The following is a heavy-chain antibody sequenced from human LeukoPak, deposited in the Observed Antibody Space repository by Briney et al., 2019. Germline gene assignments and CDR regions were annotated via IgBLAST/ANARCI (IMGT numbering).Heavy chain of an antibody. CDR2: IKQDGSEK. Sequence: GGSLRLSCAASGFTFSSYWMSWVRQAPRKGLEWVANIKQDGSEKYYVDSVKGRFTISRDNAKNSLYPQMNSLRAEDTAVYYCGKKAAGHGWDDYWGQGTLVTVSS. CDR3: GKKAAGHGWDDY. V-gene: IGHV3-7*05. D-gene: IGHD1-26*01. J-gene: IGHJ4*02. CDR1: GFTFSSYW.